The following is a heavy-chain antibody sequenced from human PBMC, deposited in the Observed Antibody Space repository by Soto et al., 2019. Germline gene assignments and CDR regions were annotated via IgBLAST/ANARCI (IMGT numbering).Heavy chain of an antibody. CDR3: ACDIGSGWYLFDYYVMDV. V-gene: IGHV1-18*04. J-gene: IGHJ6*02. CDR1: GYTFTSDG. D-gene: IGHD6-19*01. Sequence: ASVKVSCKDSGYTFTSDGISWVRKAHGQGLELRGWISAYNGNTNYAQKLQGRVTMTTDTSTSTAYMELRSLRSDDTAVYYCACDIGSGWYLFDYYVMDVWGQGTTVTVSS. CDR2: ISAYNGNT.